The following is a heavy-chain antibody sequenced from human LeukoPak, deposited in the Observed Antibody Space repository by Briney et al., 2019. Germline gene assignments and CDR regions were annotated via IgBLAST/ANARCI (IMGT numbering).Heavy chain of an antibody. J-gene: IGHJ3*02. CDR2: ISGSGSMT. CDR1: GITFRIYA. CDR3: AKTGDYFDSTDYYRPDAFDI. Sequence: GGSLRLSCAASGITFRIYAMTGVRQAPGKGLEWVSAISGSGSMTYYADSVKGRFTISRDKYNNTLYLQMNRLRAEDTALYYCAKTGDYFDSTDYYRPDAFDIWGQGTMVTVSS. D-gene: IGHD3-22*01. V-gene: IGHV3-23*01.